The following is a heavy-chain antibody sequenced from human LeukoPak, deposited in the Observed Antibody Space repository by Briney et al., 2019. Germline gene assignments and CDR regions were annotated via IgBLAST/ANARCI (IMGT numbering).Heavy chain of an antibody. Sequence: PSETLSLTCTVSGGSISSYYWSWIRQPPGKGLEWIGYIYYSGSTNYNPSLKSRVTISVDASKNQFSLKLNSVTAADTAVYYCARGMYYFDYWGQGTLVTVSS. J-gene: IGHJ4*02. CDR2: IYYSGST. V-gene: IGHV4-59*01. CDR3: ARGMYYFDY. CDR1: GGSISSYY.